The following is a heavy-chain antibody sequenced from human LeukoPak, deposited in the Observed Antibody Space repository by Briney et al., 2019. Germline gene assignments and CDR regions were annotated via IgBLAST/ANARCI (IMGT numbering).Heavy chain of an antibody. J-gene: IGHJ4*02. CDR3: AAGDCSGGSCYSGVCDY. CDR1: GFTFTSSA. D-gene: IGHD2-15*01. Sequence: SVTVSFKASGFTFTSSAMQWVRQARGQRLEWIGWIVVGSGNTNYAQKFQERVTITRDMSTSTAYMELSSLRSEDTAVYYCAAGDCSGGSCYSGVCDYWGQGTLVTVSS. CDR2: IVVGSGNT. V-gene: IGHV1-58*02.